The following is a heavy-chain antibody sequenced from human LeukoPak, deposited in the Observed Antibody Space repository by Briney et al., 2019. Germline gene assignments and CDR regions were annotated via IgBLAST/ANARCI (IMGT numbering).Heavy chain of an antibody. V-gene: IGHV3-13*01. CDR3: ARGSVYDSSGYAFDI. CDR1: GFTFISYD. J-gene: IGHJ3*02. Sequence: PAGGSLRLSCAASGFTFISYDMHWVRPATGKGLEWVSAIGTAGDTYYPRSVKGRFTISRENAKNSLYLQITSMRAGETAVYYCARGSVYDSSGYAFDIWGQGTMVTVSS. CDR2: IGTAGDT. D-gene: IGHD3-22*01.